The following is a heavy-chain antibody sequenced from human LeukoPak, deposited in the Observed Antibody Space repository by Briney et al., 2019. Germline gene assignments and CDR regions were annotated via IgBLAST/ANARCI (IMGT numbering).Heavy chain of an antibody. D-gene: IGHD3-3*01. CDR3: ARVGATTRSGSIDY. CDR2: IYHSGST. Sequence: SETLSLTCAVSGGSISSGGYSWSWIRQPPGKGLEWIGYIYHSGSTYYNPSLKSRVTISVDRSKNQFSLKLSSVTAADTAVYYCARVGATTRSGSIDYWGQGTLVTVSS. CDR1: GGSISSGGYS. V-gene: IGHV4-30-2*01. J-gene: IGHJ4*02.